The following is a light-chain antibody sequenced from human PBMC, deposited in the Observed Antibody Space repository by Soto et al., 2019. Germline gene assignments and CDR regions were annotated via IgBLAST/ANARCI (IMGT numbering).Light chain of an antibody. CDR1: SNDVGSYNF. V-gene: IGLV2-11*01. J-gene: IGLJ2*01. CDR2: DVS. Sequence: QSVLTQPRSVSGSPGQSVTISCTGTSNDVGSYNFVSWYQQHPGKVPKLFIYDVSRRPSGVPDRFSGSKSGNTASLTISGLQAEDEADYYCSSYAGSYTLVFGGGTKLTVL. CDR3: SSYAGSYTLV.